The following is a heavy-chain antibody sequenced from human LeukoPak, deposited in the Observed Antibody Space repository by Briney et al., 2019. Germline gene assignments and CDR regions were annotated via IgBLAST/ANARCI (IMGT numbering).Heavy chain of an antibody. CDR1: GFTLRDYY. D-gene: IGHD2/OR15-2a*01. J-gene: IGHJ2*01. CDR3: ARSSSYFTYFDL. CDR2: MSSTGNTI. Sequence: GGSLRLSCAASGFTLRDYYMSWIRQAPGKGLEWISYMSSTGNTIHYAESVKGRFTVSRDSANHSMSLQMTSLRAEDSAVYYCARSSSYFTYFDLWGRDTLVTVSS. V-gene: IGHV3-11*04.